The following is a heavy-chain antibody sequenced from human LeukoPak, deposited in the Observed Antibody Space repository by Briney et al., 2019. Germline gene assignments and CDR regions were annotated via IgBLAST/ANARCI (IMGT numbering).Heavy chain of an antibody. J-gene: IGHJ3*02. CDR2: VSSSGST. V-gene: IGHV4-61*02. CDR3: ATGPYSYDSSGAFAI. CDR1: GDSISSGDYD. D-gene: IGHD3-22*01. Sequence: SDTLSLTCTVSGDSISSGDYDWSWIRQPAGKGLEWIGRVSSSGSTNYNLSRKSRVTISVDTSTNQLSLNLRSVTAADTAVYFCATGPYSYDSSGAFAIWGQGTMVTVSS.